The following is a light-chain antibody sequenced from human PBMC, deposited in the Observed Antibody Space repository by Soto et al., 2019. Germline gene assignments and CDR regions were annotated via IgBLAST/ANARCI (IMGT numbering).Light chain of an antibody. J-gene: IGKJ2*01. V-gene: IGKV3-15*01. CDR3: QKYNNWPPYT. CDR1: QSVSSN. Sequence: EIVMTQSPVTLSVSPGERATLSCRASQSVSSNLAWYQQKCGQAPRLLIYGASTRATGIPARFSGNGSGTEFTLNISSLQSEDFAIYYCQKYNNWPPYTFGQGTKLEIK. CDR2: GAS.